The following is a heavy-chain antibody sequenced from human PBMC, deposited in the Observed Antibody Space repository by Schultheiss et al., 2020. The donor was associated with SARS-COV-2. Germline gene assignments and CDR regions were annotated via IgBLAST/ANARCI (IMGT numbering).Heavy chain of an antibody. V-gene: IGHV3-21*01. CDR1: GFTFSSYA. CDR2: ISSSSSYI. CDR3: ARARGGLTYYYYYGLDV. Sequence: GGSLRLSCAASGFTFSSYAMSWVRQAPGKGLEWVSSISSSSSYIYYADSVKGRFTISRENAKNSLYLQMNSLRAGDTAVYYCARARGGLTYYYYYGLDVWGQGTTVTVSS. J-gene: IGHJ6*02. D-gene: IGHD3-16*01.